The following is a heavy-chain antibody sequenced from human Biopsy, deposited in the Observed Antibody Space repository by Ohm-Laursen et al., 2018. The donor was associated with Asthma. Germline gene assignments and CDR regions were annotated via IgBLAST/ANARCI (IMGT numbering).Heavy chain of an antibody. Sequence: ASVKVSCKASGYTFNSAGITWVRQAPGQGLEWMGWISVYNGNTKVAQKLQDRVTMITDTSTSTAYMELRSLRSDDTAVYFCARAVDYSHYYGIDVWGQGTTFTVS. CDR2: ISVYNGNT. D-gene: IGHD3-10*01. V-gene: IGHV1-18*01. CDR3: ARAVDYSHYYGIDV. CDR1: GYTFNSAG. J-gene: IGHJ6*02.